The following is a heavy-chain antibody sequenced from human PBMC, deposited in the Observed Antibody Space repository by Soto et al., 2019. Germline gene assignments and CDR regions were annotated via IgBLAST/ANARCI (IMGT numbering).Heavy chain of an antibody. CDR2: ISAYNGNT. D-gene: IGHD1-7*01. J-gene: IGHJ6*02. CDR1: GYTFTSYG. V-gene: IGHV1-18*01. CDR3: ARKGGALLELQVAYGMDV. Sequence: QVQLVQSGAEVKKPGASVKVSCKASGYTFTSYGISWVRQAPGQGLEWMGWISAYNGNTNYAQKLQRRVTMTTHTSTSTAYMGLRSLISDDTAVYYCARKGGALLELQVAYGMDVWGQGTMVTVSS.